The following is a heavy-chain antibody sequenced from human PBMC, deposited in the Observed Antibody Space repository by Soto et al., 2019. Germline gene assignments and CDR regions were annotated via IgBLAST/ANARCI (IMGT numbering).Heavy chain of an antibody. Sequence: QVQLVESGGGVVPPGRSPRLACAPSGFTFSSYAMQWVRQAPGKGLEWVGVISSDGGNKYYADSVKGRFTISRDNSKNMLYLQMNSLRAEDTAVYYCAKDAAAAGTFDYWGQGTLVTVSS. D-gene: IGHD6-13*01. CDR1: GFTFSSYA. CDR2: ISSDGGNK. V-gene: IGHV3-30*18. J-gene: IGHJ4*02. CDR3: AKDAAAAGTFDY.